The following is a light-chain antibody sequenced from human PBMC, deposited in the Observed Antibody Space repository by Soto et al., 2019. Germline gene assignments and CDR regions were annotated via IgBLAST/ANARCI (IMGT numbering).Light chain of an antibody. CDR1: TSFVGTYNF. CDR2: EGT. V-gene: IGLV2-23*01. J-gene: IGLJ1*01. CDR3: CSYVGASIYV. Sequence: QLVLTQPASASGSSGQSITISCTGTTSFVGTYNFVSSYQQHPGKAPQALIYEGTKRPSGVSNRFSGSTSGSTASLTISGLQTEDEADYYCCSYVGASIYVFGTGTKVTVL.